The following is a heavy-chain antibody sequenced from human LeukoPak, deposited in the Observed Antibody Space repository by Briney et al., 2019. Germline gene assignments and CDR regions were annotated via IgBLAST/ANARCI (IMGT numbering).Heavy chain of an antibody. Sequence: GGSLRLSCAAPGFTFSSYAMHWVRQAPGKGLEWVAVISYDGSNKYYADSVKGRFTISRDNSKNTLYLQMNSLRAEDTAVYYCARGSCSSTSCYTTDAFDIWGQGTMVTVSS. J-gene: IGHJ3*02. CDR3: ARGSCSSTSCYTTDAFDI. D-gene: IGHD2-2*02. CDR1: GFTFSSYA. V-gene: IGHV3-30*01. CDR2: ISYDGSNK.